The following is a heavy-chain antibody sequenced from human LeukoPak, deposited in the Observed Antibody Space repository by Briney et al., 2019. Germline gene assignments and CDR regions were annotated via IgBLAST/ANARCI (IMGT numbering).Heavy chain of an antibody. Sequence: GGSLRLSCAASGFTFSSYGMHWVRQAPGKGLEWVALIRYDGSNKYYADSVKGRFTISRDNSKNTLYLQMNSLRAEDTAVYYCAKSVGATDPFDYWGQGTLVTVSS. CDR1: GFTFSSYG. D-gene: IGHD1-26*01. V-gene: IGHV3-30*02. CDR3: AKSVGATDPFDY. J-gene: IGHJ4*02. CDR2: IRYDGSNK.